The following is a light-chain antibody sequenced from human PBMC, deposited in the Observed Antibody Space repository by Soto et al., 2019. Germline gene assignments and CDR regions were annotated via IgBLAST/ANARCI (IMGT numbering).Light chain of an antibody. Sequence: EIAFTQSPATLSLSPGERARLSCRVSQSVTSNYLAWYQQKPGQAPRLLIYGASTRATGIPARFSGSGYGTEFNLIISSLQSEDSAVYYCQQYNSWLWTFGQGTKVDIK. CDR2: GAS. CDR1: QSVTSN. J-gene: IGKJ1*01. V-gene: IGKV3-15*01. CDR3: QQYNSWLWT.